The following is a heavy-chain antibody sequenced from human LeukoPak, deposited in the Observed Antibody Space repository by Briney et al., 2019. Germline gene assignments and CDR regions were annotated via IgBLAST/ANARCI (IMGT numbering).Heavy chain of an antibody. V-gene: IGHV4-61*02. Sequence: PSQTLFLTCTVSGGSISSGSYYWSWIRQPAGKGLDRIGRIYTSGSTNYIPSLKSRVTISVDTSKTQFSLKLSSVTAADTAVYYCASLAVAGRKAFDIWGQGTMVTVSS. CDR2: IYTSGST. CDR1: GGSISSGSYY. J-gene: IGHJ3*02. D-gene: IGHD6-19*01. CDR3: ASLAVAGRKAFDI.